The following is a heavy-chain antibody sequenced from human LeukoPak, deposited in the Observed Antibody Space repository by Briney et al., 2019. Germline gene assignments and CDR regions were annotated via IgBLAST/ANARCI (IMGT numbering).Heavy chain of an antibody. J-gene: IGHJ4*02. CDR2: IYHSGST. D-gene: IGHD3-3*02. CDR1: GYSISSGYY. V-gene: IGHV4-38-2*02. CDR3: AREPPFFFDY. Sequence: SETLSLTCTVSGYSISSGYYWGWIRQPPGKGLEWIGSIYHSGSTYYNPSLKSRVTISVDTSKNQFSLKLSSVTAADTAVYYCAREPPFFFDYWGQGTLVTVSS.